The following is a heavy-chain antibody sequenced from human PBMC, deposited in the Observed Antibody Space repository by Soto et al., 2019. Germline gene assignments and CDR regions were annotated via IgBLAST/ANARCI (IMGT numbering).Heavy chain of an antibody. Sequence: EVQLMESGGGLEQPGGSLRLSCATSGFVFKTYAMSWIRQAPGRGLEWIATITGSGDSTYYQDSMRGRFTVSRDNPRNALYLQINRLRAEDTAVYYCAKDVSYDSSGYSYLNAFDIWGQGTLVTVSS. CDR3: AKDVSYDSSGYSYLNAFDI. D-gene: IGHD3-22*01. CDR1: GFVFKTYA. V-gene: IGHV3-23*01. CDR2: ITGSGDST. J-gene: IGHJ3*02.